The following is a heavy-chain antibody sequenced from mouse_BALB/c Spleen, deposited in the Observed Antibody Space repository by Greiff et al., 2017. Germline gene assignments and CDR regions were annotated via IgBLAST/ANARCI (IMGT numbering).Heavy chain of an antibody. J-gene: IGHJ3*01. Sequence: EVKVEESGGGLVQPGGSLRLSCATSGFTFTDYYMSWVRQPPGKALEWLGFIRNKANGYTTEYSASVKGRFTISRDNSQSILYLQMNTLRAEDSATYYCARDRYAWFAYWGQGTLVTVSA. CDR3: ARDRYAWFAY. CDR2: IRNKANGYTT. D-gene: IGHD2-14*01. V-gene: IGHV7-3*02. CDR1: GFTFTDYY.